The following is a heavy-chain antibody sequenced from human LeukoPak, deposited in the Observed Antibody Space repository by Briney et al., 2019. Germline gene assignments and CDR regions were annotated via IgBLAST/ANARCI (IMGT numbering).Heavy chain of an antibody. D-gene: IGHD3-22*01. J-gene: IGHJ3*02. Sequence: ASVKVSCKASGYTFTSYSFSWVRQAPGQGLEWMGRINPNSGGTNYAQKFQGRVTMTRDTSISTAYMELSRLRSDDTAVYYCARGVSINPPWDYYDSSGLFEAFDIWGQGTMVTVSS. V-gene: IGHV1-2*06. CDR2: INPNSGGT. CDR1: GYTFTSYS. CDR3: ARGVSINPPWDYYDSSGLFEAFDI.